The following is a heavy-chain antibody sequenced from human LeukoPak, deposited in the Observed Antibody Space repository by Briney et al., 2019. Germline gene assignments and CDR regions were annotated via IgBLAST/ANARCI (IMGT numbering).Heavy chain of an antibody. CDR1: GGSISSGSFY. CDR2: IYYSGST. Sequence: SETLSLTCTIAGGSISSGSFYWSWIRQPPGKGLEWIGSIYYSGSTYYNPSLKSRITVSLDTSKNQFSLKLSSVTAADTAVYYCARDKTFEVVNYFDSWGQGTLVTVSS. V-gene: IGHV4-39*07. CDR3: ARDKTFEVVNYFDS. J-gene: IGHJ4*02. D-gene: IGHD3-3*01.